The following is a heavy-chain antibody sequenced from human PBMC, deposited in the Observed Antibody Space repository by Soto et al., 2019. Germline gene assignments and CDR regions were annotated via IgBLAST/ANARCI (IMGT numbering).Heavy chain of an antibody. CDR3: AKVPTDYGDYGYYYYGMDV. CDR2: ISGSGGST. V-gene: IGHV3-23*01. CDR1: GFTFSSYA. Sequence: HPGGSLRLSCAASGFTFSSYAMSWVRQAPGKGLEWVSAISGSGGSTYYADSVKGRFTISRDNSKNTLYLQMNSLRAEDTAVYYCAKVPTDYGDYGYYYYGMDVWGQGTTVTVSS. D-gene: IGHD4-17*01. J-gene: IGHJ6*02.